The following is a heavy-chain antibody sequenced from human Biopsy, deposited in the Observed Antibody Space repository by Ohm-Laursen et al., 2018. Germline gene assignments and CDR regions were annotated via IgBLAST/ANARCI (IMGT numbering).Heavy chain of an antibody. CDR2: SIPLFNTA. J-gene: IGHJ2*01. V-gene: IGHV1-69*06. Sequence: SVKVSCKASGGTFTNHAVGWVRQAPGQGLEWVGSSIPLFNTANYADKFQGRVTLTADKSTTTAYVELSSLRSEDTAIYYCARFPLGAYDDSGSYRAVEHWYFDLWGRGTLVTVSS. CDR1: GGTFTNHA. D-gene: IGHD3-22*01. CDR3: ARFPLGAYDDSGSYRAVEHWYFDL.